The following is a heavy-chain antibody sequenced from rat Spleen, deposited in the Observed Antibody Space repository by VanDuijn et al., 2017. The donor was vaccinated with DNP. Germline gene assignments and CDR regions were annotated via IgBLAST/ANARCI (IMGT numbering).Heavy chain of an antibody. V-gene: IGHV5S10*01. CDR3: STRRDGPLYWYFDF. Sequence: EVQLVESGGGLVQPGRSLKLSCAASGFRFSDYNMAWVRQAPKKGLEWVATIISDGSRTYYRDSVKGRFTISRDDAKSTLCLQMDSLRSEDTATYYCSTRRDGPLYWYFDFWGPGTMVTVSS. J-gene: IGHJ1*01. CDR2: IISDGSRT. CDR1: GFRFSDYN. D-gene: IGHD3-1*01.